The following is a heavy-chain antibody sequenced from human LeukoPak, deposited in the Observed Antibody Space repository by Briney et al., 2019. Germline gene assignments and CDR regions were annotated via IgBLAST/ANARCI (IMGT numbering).Heavy chain of an antibody. Sequence: ASVTVSCKVSGYTLTELSMHWVRQAPGKGLEWMGGFDPEDGETIYAQKFQGRVTMTEDTPTDTAYMELSSLRSEDTAVYYCATKGYSYGRLGYYYYGMDVWGQGTTVTVSS. V-gene: IGHV1-24*01. CDR3: ATKGYSYGRLGYYYYGMDV. D-gene: IGHD5-18*01. CDR1: GYTLTELS. CDR2: FDPEDGET. J-gene: IGHJ6*02.